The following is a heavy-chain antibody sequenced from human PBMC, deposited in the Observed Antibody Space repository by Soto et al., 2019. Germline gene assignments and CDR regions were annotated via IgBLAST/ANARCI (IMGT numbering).Heavy chain of an antibody. CDR2: ISGSGGST. CDR3: ARRGSGSCYDY. V-gene: IGHV3-23*01. CDR1: GFTFSSYA. Sequence: EVQLLESGGGLVQPGGSLRLSCAASGFTFSSYAMRWVRQAPVKGLEWVSAISGSGGSTYYADSVKGRFTISRDNSKNTLYLPMNSLRAEATAVYYCARRGSGSCYDYWGQGTLVTVSS. J-gene: IGHJ4*02. D-gene: IGHD1-26*01.